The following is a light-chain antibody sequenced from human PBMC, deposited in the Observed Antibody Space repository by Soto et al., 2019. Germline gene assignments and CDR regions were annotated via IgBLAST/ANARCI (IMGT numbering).Light chain of an antibody. CDR3: AARDDRLNGRV. CDR1: SSNIGDNA. J-gene: IGLJ2*01. Sequence: QSVLIQPPSVSGAPGQTVTISCSGSSSNIGDNAVTWYQQVPGKAPRLLIYYDDLLPSGVSDRFSGSKSGTSASPAISGLQPEDEADYYCAARDDRLNGRVFGGGTKLTVL. CDR2: YDD. V-gene: IGLV1-36*01.